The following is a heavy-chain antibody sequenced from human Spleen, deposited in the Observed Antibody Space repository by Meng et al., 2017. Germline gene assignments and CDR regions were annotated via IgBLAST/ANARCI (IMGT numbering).Heavy chain of an antibody. CDR2: IYSGGAT. D-gene: IGHD5-24*01. V-gene: IGHV4-31*03. CDR3: AVSRDGYNFDH. J-gene: IGHJ4*02. Sequence: QRKGSGPGLVNPSPTLSLTCTVSVGSITSGGYYWSWIRQHPGKGLEWIGYIYSGGATYYNPSLKSRLTISVDTSKNQCSLKLSSVTAADTAVYYCAVSRDGYNFDHWGQGTLVTVSS. CDR1: VGSITSGGYY.